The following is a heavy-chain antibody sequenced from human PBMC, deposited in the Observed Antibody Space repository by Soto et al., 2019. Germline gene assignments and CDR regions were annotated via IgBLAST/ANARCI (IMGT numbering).Heavy chain of an antibody. Sequence: EVQLLESGGGLVQPGGSLRLSCAASGFTFSSYAMSWVRQAPGKGLEWVSAISGSGGSTYYADSVKGRFTISRDNSKNTLYLQMNSLRAEDTAVYYCAKGEPPRYGSGPREPYYYYYMDVWGKGTTVTVSS. V-gene: IGHV3-23*01. D-gene: IGHD3-10*01. CDR2: ISGSGGST. CDR3: AKGEPPRYGSGPREPYYYYYMDV. CDR1: GFTFSSYA. J-gene: IGHJ6*03.